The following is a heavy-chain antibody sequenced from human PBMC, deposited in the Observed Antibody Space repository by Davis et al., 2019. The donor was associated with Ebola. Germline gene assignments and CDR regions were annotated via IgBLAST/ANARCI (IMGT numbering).Heavy chain of an antibody. J-gene: IGHJ5*02. V-gene: IGHV4-34*01. D-gene: IGHD3-10*01. Sequence: PSETLSLTCAVYGGSFSGSYWSWIRQPPGKGLEWIGEINHSGSTNYNPSLKSRVTISVDTSKNQFSLKLSSVTAADTAVYYCASAQPLYYYGSGSRNHNWFDPWGQGTLVTVSS. CDR1: GGSFSGSY. CDR3: ASAQPLYYYGSGSRNHNWFDP. CDR2: INHSGST.